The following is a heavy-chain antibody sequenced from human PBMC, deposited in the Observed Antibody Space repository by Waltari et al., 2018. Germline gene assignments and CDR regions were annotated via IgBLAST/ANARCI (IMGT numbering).Heavy chain of an antibody. CDR3: ARVQDYVRDY. V-gene: IGHV4-34*02. D-gene: IGHD3-16*01. Sequence: QVQLSPSGARPLKQSETLSLPFAASCRSFSDYYWSWIRQPPGKGLEWIGEINHNGGTNYNPSLRSRITISIDTSKNQFSLKLNSVTAADTAVYYCARVQDYVRDYWGQGTLVTVSS. J-gene: IGHJ4*02. CDR1: CRSFSDYY. CDR2: INHNGGT.